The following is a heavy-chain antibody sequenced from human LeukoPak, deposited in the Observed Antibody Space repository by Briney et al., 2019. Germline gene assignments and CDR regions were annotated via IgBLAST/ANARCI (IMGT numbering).Heavy chain of an antibody. Sequence: SETLSLTCTVSGGSITNYYWSWIRQPPGKGLEWIGYIHYSGSTKYKSSLKSRVTISVDTSKNQFSLRLSSVTAADTAVYYCARVTGYMTEDYFDYWGQGTLITVSS. CDR1: GGSITNYY. V-gene: IGHV4-59*01. CDR3: ARVTGYMTEDYFDY. J-gene: IGHJ4*02. D-gene: IGHD6-13*01. CDR2: IHYSGST.